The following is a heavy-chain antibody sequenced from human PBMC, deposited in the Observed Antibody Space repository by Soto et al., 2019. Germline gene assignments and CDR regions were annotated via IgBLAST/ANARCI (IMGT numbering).Heavy chain of an antibody. CDR2: ISSDGSST. Sequence: EVQLVESGGGLVQPGGSLRLSCAASGFTLSNYWMHWARQAPGKGLVWVSRISSDGSSTNYADSVKGRFTISRDNAKNTVHLQMNSLRGEDTAVYYGARVPYCSRSSGYSYFDSWGQGTLVTVSS. J-gene: IGHJ4*02. CDR1: GFTLSNYW. CDR3: ARVPYCSRSSGYSYFDS. D-gene: IGHD2-2*01. V-gene: IGHV3-74*01.